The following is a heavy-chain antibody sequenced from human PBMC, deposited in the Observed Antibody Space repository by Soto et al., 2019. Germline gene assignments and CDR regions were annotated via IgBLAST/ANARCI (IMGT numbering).Heavy chain of an antibody. CDR2: INESGTP. Sequence: QVQLQQWGAGLLKPSETLSLTCAVYGASLSGYYWTWIRQSPGKGLEWIADINESGTPNYSPSLKRRATISLVTTISQFSLSLTSVMAADTAVYYCGPGGRYGSGSCSILSVYQYYSDCVVWGKGATVTGSS. J-gene: IGHJ6*04. D-gene: IGHD3-10*01. CDR1: GASLSGYY. V-gene: IGHV4-34*01. CDR3: GPGGRYGSGSCSILSVYQYYSDCVV.